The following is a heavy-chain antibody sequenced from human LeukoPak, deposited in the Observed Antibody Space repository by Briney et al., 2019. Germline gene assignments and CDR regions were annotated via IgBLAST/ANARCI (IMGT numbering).Heavy chain of an antibody. CDR3: AGGSGASWFDP. Sequence: SETLSLTCAVYGGSFSPYYWSWIRQPPEKGLEWIGEINHSGSTNYNPSLKSRVTISLDTSKNQFSLKLSSVTAADTAVYYCAGGSGASWFDPWGQGTLVTVSS. J-gene: IGHJ5*02. CDR1: GGSFSPYY. V-gene: IGHV4-34*01. D-gene: IGHD2-8*02. CDR2: INHSGST.